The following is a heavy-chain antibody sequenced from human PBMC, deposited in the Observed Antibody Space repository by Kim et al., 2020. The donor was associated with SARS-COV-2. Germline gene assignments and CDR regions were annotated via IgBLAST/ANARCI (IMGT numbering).Heavy chain of an antibody. J-gene: IGHJ5*02. CDR2: ISTTGTTI. D-gene: IGHD2-21*02. V-gene: IGHV3-48*02. CDR1: GFTFSSFS. Sequence: GGSLRLSCAASGFTFSSFSMNWVRQAPGKGLDWVSYISTTGTTIYYSDSLKGRFTISRDNGKNSLYLQINSLRDEDTAVYYCTRAACGDACYVPVSWGQGTLVTVSS. CDR3: TRAACGDACYVPVS.